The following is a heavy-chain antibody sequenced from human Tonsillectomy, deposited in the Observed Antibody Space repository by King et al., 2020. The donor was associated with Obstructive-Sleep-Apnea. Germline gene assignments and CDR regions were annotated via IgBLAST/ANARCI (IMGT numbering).Heavy chain of an antibody. J-gene: IGHJ6*02. V-gene: IGHV2-70*11. CDR1: GFSLSTSGMC. CDR3: ARTPAVAGTGGPYYYYGMDV. CDR2: SDWDDDK. D-gene: IGHD6-19*01. Sequence: VTLKESGPALVKPTQTLTLTCTFSGFSLSTSGMCVSWIRQPPGKALEWLARSDWDDDKYYSTSLKTRLTISKDTSKNQVVLTMTNMDPVETATYYCARTPAVAGTGGPYYYYGMDVWGQGTTVTVSS.